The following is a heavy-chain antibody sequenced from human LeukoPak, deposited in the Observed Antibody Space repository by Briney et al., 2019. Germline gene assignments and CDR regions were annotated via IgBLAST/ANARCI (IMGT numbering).Heavy chain of an antibody. CDR1: GPSITTYM. D-gene: IGHD4-17*01. CDR2: ISDRSGHI. CDR3: AREDDYGDI. V-gene: IGHV3-21*01. J-gene: IGHJ3*02. Sequence: PGGSLRLSCAASGPSITTYMMNWVRQAPGKGLEWVSSISDRSGHIYYADSVKGRFTISRDNAKNSLSLQMSSLRVEDTAVYYCAREDDYGDIWGQGTMVTVSS.